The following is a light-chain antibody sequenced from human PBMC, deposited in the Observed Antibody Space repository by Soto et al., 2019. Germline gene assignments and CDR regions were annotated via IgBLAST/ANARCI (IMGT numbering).Light chain of an antibody. CDR2: GAS. CDR1: QSVSGN. CDR3: QQYNNWPRT. Sequence: EIVMTQSPATLSVSPGERATLSCRASQSVSGNLAWYQQKPGQAPRLLIYGASTRATGIPAMFSGSGSGTEFTITISSLQSEDFAVYYCQQYNNWPRTFGQGTKVEIK. V-gene: IGKV3-15*01. J-gene: IGKJ1*01.